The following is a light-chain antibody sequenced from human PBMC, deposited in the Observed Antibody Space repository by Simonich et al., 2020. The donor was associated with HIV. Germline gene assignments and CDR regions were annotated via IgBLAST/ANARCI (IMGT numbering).Light chain of an antibody. CDR1: QSVSTN. CDR2: GAS. J-gene: IGKJ2*01. CDR3: QQYNNWPLL. V-gene: IGKV3-15*01. Sequence: EIVMTQSPATLSVSPGARATLSCRASQSVSTNLAWYQQKPGQAPRLLIYGASTRATGIPARLSGSGSGRDFTLTISNMHSEDFAVYYCQQYNNWPLLFGQGTKLEIK.